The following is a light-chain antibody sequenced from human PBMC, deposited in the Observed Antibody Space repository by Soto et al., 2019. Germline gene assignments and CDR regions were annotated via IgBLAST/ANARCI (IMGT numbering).Light chain of an antibody. CDR1: QSVGSN. J-gene: IGKJ4*01. CDR3: LQHNTSPLT. V-gene: IGKV3-15*01. Sequence: ERVRRHSPATLSVSPEETATLSCRASQSVGSNLAWHQQKPGQAPRILMYDASTRATGISARFSGSGSGTEFTLTISSLQPEDFATYYCLQHNTSPLTFGGGTKVDIK. CDR2: DAS.